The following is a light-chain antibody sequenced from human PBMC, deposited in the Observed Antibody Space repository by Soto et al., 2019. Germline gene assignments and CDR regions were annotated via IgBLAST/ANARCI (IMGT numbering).Light chain of an antibody. V-gene: IGKV1-33*01. J-gene: IGKJ3*01. CDR3: QQYDNLPTFT. CDR2: DAS. Sequence: DIQMTQSPSSLSASVGDRVTITCQASQDISNHLNWYQQKPGKAPKLLIYDASNLETGVPSSFSGSGSGTDFTFIITSLRPEDIATYYCQQYDNLPTFTFGPGTKVDIK. CDR1: QDISNH.